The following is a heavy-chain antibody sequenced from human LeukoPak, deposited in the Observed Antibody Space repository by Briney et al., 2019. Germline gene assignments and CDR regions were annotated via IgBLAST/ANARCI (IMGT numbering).Heavy chain of an antibody. CDR3: ARDSLSVGAISAVSDWYFDL. CDR1: GGSISSSSYY. J-gene: IGHJ2*01. D-gene: IGHD1-26*01. V-gene: IGHV4-39*07. Sequence: SETLSLTCTVSGGSISSSSYYWGWIRQPPGKGLEWIGRIYTSGSTNYNPSLKSRVTISVDTSKNQFSLKLSSVTAADTAVYYCARDSLSVGAISAVSDWYFDLWGRGTLVTVSS. CDR2: IYTSGST.